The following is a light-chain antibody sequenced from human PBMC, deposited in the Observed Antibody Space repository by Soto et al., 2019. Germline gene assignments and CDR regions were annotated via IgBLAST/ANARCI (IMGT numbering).Light chain of an antibody. CDR2: EVV. J-gene: IGLJ1*01. Sequence: QSALAQPPSASGSPGQSVTISCTGTKSDIGVYDFVSWYQHHPGKAPRLIIYEVVQRPSGVPDRFSGSKSGNTASLTVSGLQAADEGDYFCESYAGSNTYVFGSGTKVTVL. V-gene: IGLV2-8*01. CDR1: KSDIGVYDF. CDR3: ESYAGSNTYV.